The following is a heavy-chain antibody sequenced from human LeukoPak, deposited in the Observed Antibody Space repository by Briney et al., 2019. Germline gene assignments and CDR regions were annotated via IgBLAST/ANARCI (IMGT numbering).Heavy chain of an antibody. V-gene: IGHV4-39*01. CDR3: ARHAVVDAYPRYFQH. J-gene: IGHJ1*01. D-gene: IGHD5-12*01. CDR2: LSSSGNV. Sequence: SETLSLTCTVSGYSISNKIYYWGWIRQPPGKGLEWIGGLSSSGNVYYNPSLKSRVTVSIDTSKNQFSLRLTSVIAADTAIYYCARHAVVDAYPRYFQHWGQGTLITVSS. CDR1: GYSISNKIYY.